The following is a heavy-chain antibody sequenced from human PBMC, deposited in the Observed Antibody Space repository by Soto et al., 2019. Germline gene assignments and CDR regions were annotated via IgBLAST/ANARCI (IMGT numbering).Heavy chain of an antibody. J-gene: IGHJ4*02. Sequence: GASVKVSCKASGYTFTSYAMRWVRQAPGQRLEWMGWINAGNGNTKYSQKFQGRVTITRDTSASTAYMELSSLRSEDTAVYYCARPRYSSGWSRRLELMAVFDYWGQGTLVTVSS. V-gene: IGHV1-3*01. CDR1: GYTFTSYA. CDR3: ARPRYSSGWSRRLELMAVFDY. CDR2: INAGNGNT. D-gene: IGHD6-19*01.